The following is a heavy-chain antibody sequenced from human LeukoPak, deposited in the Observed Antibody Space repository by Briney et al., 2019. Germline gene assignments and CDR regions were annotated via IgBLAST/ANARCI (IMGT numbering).Heavy chain of an antibody. J-gene: IGHJ4*02. CDR2: ISSGGGST. Sequence: GGSLRLSCLASGVTFSSYAMHCVRQAPGKGLEYVSGISSGGGSTYYADSVKGRFTISRDNSKNTLYLQMSSLRAEDTAVYYCMKGWEDGYNYFDYWGQGTLVTVSS. D-gene: IGHD5-24*01. V-gene: IGHV3-64D*06. CDR3: MKGWEDGYNYFDY. CDR1: GVTFSSYA.